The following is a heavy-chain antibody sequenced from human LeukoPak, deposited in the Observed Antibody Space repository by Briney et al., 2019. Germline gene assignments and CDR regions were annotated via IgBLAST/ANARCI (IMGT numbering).Heavy chain of an antibody. D-gene: IGHD3-3*01. CDR3: AKDGFRWSYYDFWSGYYTPGNDAFDI. J-gene: IGHJ3*02. CDR1: GFSFSSYA. CDR2: ISGSGGST. Sequence: PGGSLRLSCAASGFSFSSYAMSWVRQAPGKGLEWVSAISGSGGSTYYADSVKGRFTISRDNSKNTLYLQMNGLRAEDTAVYYCAKDGFRWSYYDFWSGYYTPGNDAFDIWGQGTMVTVSS. V-gene: IGHV3-23*01.